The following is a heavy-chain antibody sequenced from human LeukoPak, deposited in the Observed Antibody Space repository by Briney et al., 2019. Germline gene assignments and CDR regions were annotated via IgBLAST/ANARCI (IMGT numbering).Heavy chain of an antibody. D-gene: IGHD7-27*01. Sequence: GGSLRLSCAASGFTFSTYSMNWIRQVPGKGLEWVSSIRSSSYDMYYTDSVKGRFTISRDNAKNLLYLQMDSLRAEDTGVYYCARVATSGYWGQGTLVTVSS. V-gene: IGHV3-21*03. CDR1: GFTFSTYS. CDR3: ARVATSGY. J-gene: IGHJ4*02. CDR2: IRSSSYDM.